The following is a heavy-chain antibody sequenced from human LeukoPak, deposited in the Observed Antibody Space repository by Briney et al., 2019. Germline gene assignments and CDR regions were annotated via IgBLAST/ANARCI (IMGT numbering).Heavy chain of an antibody. V-gene: IGHV4-39*07. Sequence: SETLSLTCTVSGGSISSSSYYWGWIRQPPGKGLEWIGSIYYSGSTYYNPSLKSRVTISVDTSKNQFSLKLSSVTAADTAVYYCARDKANNWFDPWGQGTLVTVSS. CDR3: ARDKANNWFDP. CDR1: GGSISSSSYY. CDR2: IYYSGST. J-gene: IGHJ5*02.